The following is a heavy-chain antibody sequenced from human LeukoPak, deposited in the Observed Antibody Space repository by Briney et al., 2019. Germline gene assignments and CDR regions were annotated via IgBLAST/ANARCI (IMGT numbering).Heavy chain of an antibody. CDR2: IYTSGST. J-gene: IGHJ4*02. V-gene: IGHV4-4*07. CDR1: GGSISSYY. D-gene: IGHD6-19*01. CDR3: ARDRVAVAADY. Sequence: PSETLSLTCTVSGGSISSYYWSWIRQPAGKGLEWIGRIYTSGSTNYNPSLKSRLTISVDKSKNQFSLKLSSVAAADTAVYYCARDRVAVAADYWGQGTLVPVS.